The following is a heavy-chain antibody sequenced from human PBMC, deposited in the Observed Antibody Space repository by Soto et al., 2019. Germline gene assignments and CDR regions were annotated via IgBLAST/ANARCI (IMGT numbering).Heavy chain of an antibody. Sequence: SQTLSLTCAISGDSVSSNSAAWNWIRQSPSRGLEWLGRTYYRSKWYNDYAVSVKSRITINPDTSKNQFSLQLNSVTPEDTAVYYCARFSSGEQWLVGGYYYYGMDVWGQGTTGTSP. CDR1: GDSVSSNSAA. D-gene: IGHD6-19*01. CDR3: ARFSSGEQWLVGGYYYYGMDV. V-gene: IGHV6-1*01. J-gene: IGHJ6*02. CDR2: TYYRSKWYN.